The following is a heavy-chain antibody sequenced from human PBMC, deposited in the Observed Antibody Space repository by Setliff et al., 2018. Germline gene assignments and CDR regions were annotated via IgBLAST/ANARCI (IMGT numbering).Heavy chain of an antibody. CDR1: GGPINNFRDY. D-gene: IGHD6-19*01. Sequence: PSETLSLTCNVSGGPINNFRDYWGWIRQAPGKGLEWIGNVYYTGITYYNPSLKSRVTMSVDTSKNQFSLKLASVTAADTAVYYCARASSGWYSAYYYYMDVWGKGTTVTVSS. V-gene: IGHV4-39*07. CDR2: VYYTGIT. J-gene: IGHJ6*03. CDR3: ARASSGWYSAYYYYMDV.